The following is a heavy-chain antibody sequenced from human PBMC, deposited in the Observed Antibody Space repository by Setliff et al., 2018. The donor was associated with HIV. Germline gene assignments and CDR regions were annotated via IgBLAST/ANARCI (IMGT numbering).Heavy chain of an antibody. V-gene: IGHV4-31*03. J-gene: IGHJ4*02. CDR1: GGSTTSGGYY. CDR2: IYYSGST. CDR3: AGFSYNFWVYRFDH. D-gene: IGHD3-3*01. Sequence: PSETLSLTCSVSGGSTTSGGYYWGWIRQHPGKGLEYIGYIYYSGSTYYNPSLKSRVTMSIDTSTQQFFLNVTSVTAADTAVYYCAGFSYNFWVYRFDHWGQGALVTV.